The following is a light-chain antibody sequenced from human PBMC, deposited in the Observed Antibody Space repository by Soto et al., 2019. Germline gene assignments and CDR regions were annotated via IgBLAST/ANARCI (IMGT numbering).Light chain of an antibody. CDR3: QEYKGMSS. J-gene: IGKJ1*01. Sequence: RVTTQSPATLSVSPGERATLYCRASQNVAGDLAWYQQKPGQAPRLLIYRTSTRATAIPAMFSGSGSGTEFTLTISSLQSEDFAVYYCQEYKGMSSFVQGANVEIK. CDR2: RTS. CDR1: QNVAGD. V-gene: IGKV3-15*01.